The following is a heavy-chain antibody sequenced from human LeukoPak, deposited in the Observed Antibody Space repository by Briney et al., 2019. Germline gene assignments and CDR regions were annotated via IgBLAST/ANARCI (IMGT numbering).Heavy chain of an antibody. CDR3: ARPPLTGDASFDY. CDR2: IIPIFGTA. J-gene: IGHJ4*02. Sequence: SVKVSCKASGGTFSSYAISWVQQAPGQGLEWMGGIIPIFGTANYAQKFQGRVTITADESTSTAYMELSSLRSEDTAVYYCARPPLTGDASFDYWGQGTLVTVSS. CDR1: GGTFSSYA. V-gene: IGHV1-69*13. D-gene: IGHD7-27*01.